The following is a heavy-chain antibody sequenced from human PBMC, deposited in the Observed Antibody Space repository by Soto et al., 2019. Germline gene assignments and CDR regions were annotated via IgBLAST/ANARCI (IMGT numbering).Heavy chain of an antibody. CDR3: ARGRTPSLDYYDSSVEFDP. CDR2: ISAYNGNT. J-gene: IGHJ5*02. D-gene: IGHD3-22*01. CDR1: GYTLTSYG. V-gene: IGHV1-18*04. Sequence: ASVKVSCKASGYTLTSYGISWVRQAPGQGLEWMGWISAYNGNTNYAQKLQGRVTMTTDTSTSTAYMELRGLRSDDTAVYYWARGRTPSLDYYDSSVEFDPWGQGTLVTVSS.